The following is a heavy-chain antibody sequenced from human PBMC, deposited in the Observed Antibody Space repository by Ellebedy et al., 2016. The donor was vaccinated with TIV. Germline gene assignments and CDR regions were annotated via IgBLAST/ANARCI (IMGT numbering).Heavy chain of an antibody. Sequence: GGSLRLSCAASGFNFRSYWMTWVRQAPGKGLEWVAKIRQEGDEIDYVESVKGRFTISSDNAKNSLFLQMNSLRVEDTAVYYCARRASYGDYAVQVNPWFDPWGQGTLVTVSS. CDR3: ARRASYGDYAVQVNPWFDP. CDR1: GFNFRSYW. V-gene: IGHV3-7*01. J-gene: IGHJ5*02. CDR2: IRQEGDEI. D-gene: IGHD4-17*01.